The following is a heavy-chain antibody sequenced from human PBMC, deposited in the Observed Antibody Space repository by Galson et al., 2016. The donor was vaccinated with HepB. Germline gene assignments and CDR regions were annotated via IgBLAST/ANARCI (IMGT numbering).Heavy chain of an antibody. CDR3: ARRSCTAVACYSASYRCFDS. D-gene: IGHD2-15*01. Sequence: SLRLSCADSTFTFSNYWMTWVRQAPGKGLEWVANIKPDGSEKCYVDSVKGRFTISRDNAKKSLYLQMNSLRAEDTAVYYCARRSCTAVACYSASYRCFDSWGQGTLVTVSS. CDR2: IKPDGSEK. J-gene: IGHJ4*02. V-gene: IGHV3-7*01. CDR1: TFTFSNYW.